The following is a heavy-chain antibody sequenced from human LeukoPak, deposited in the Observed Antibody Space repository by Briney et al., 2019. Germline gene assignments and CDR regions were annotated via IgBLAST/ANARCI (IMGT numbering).Heavy chain of an antibody. CDR2: INPRGYAT. D-gene: IGHD2-2*01. J-gene: IGHJ5*02. Sequence: ASVKVSCKASGYTLHDYDIHWMRQAPGQGLEWMGRINPRGYATTYKHRFLGRVTMTGDTSLNTVYMELSWLTSDDTAVYYCAREGYCSSTSCWFDPWGQGTLVTVSS. CDR3: AREGYCSSTSCWFDP. V-gene: IGHV1-2*06. CDR1: GYTLHDYD.